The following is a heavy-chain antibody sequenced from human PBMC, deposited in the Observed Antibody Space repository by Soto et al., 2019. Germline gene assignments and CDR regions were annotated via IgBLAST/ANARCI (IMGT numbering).Heavy chain of an antibody. CDR3: ANHYDYGDPDAFDI. D-gene: IGHD4-17*01. Sequence: ASVKVSCKASGYTFTSYGISWVRQAPGQGLEWMGWISAYNGNTNYAQKLQGRVTMTTDTSTSTAYMELRSLRSDDTAVYYCANHYDYGDPDAFDIWGQGTMVTVSS. CDR1: GYTFTSYG. V-gene: IGHV1-18*01. CDR2: ISAYNGNT. J-gene: IGHJ3*02.